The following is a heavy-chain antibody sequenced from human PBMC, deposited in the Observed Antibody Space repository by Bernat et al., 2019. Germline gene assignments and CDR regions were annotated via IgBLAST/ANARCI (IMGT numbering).Heavy chain of an antibody. Sequence: GGGVARPGGSLRLSCVASGFTFDDYGMSWVRQAPGKGLEWVSGINWNGGSTGYADSVKGRFTISRDNAKNSLYLQMNSLRAEDTALYYCARILSCSSTSCYAGINWFDPWGQGTLVTVSS. J-gene: IGHJ5*02. V-gene: IGHV3-20*04. D-gene: IGHD2-2*01. CDR1: GFTFDDYG. CDR2: INWNGGST. CDR3: ARILSCSSTSCYAGINWFDP.